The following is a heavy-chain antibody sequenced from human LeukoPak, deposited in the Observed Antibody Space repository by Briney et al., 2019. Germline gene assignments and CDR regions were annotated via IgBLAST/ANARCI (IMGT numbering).Heavy chain of an antibody. V-gene: IGHV4-39*01. CDR2: IYYSGST. CDR1: GGSISSSSYY. CDR3: ARLSPNIVVVVAATRGPFDY. J-gene: IGHJ4*02. D-gene: IGHD2-15*01. Sequence: SETLSLTCTVSGGSISSSSYYWGWIRQPPGKGLEWIGSIYYSGSTYYNPSLKSRVTISVDTSKNQFSLKLSSVTAAGTAVYYCARLSPNIVVVVAATRGPFDYWGQGTLVTVSS.